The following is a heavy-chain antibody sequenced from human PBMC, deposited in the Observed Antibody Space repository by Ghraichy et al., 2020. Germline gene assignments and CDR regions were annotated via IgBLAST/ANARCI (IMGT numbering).Heavy chain of an antibody. CDR2: IYPGDSDT. D-gene: IGHD3-9*01. CDR3: ARGNYDILTGYPY. CDR1: GYSFTSYW. Sequence: GESLNISCKGSGYSFTSYWIGWVRQMPGKGLEWMGIIYPGDSDTRYSPSFQGQVTISADKSISTAYLQWSSLKASDTAMYYCARGNYDILTGYPYWGQGTLVTVSS. J-gene: IGHJ4*02. V-gene: IGHV5-51*01.